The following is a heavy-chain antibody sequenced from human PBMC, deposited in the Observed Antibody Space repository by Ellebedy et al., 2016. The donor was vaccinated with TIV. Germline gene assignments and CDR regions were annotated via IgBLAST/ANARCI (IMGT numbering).Heavy chain of an antibody. CDR2: ISVYNGKT. J-gene: IGHJ3*02. CDR3: AREERRRGIVGANDAFDI. V-gene: IGHV1-18*04. D-gene: IGHD1-26*01. CDR1: GYTLISYG. Sequence: ASVKVSCKASGYTLISYGISWVRQAPGQGLEWMGWISVYNGKTDYAQKLQGRVTMTTDTSTRTAHMELRSLRSDDTAVYYCAREERRRGIVGANDAFDIWGQGTMVTVSS.